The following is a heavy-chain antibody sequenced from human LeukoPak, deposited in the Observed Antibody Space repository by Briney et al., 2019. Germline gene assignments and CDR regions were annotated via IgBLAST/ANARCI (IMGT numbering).Heavy chain of an antibody. CDR1: GFTFSSYD. CDR2: VGGGGRST. D-gene: IGHD6-13*01. CDR3: AKILGAAGTDF. V-gene: IGHV3-23*01. Sequence: GGSLRLSCAASGFTFSSYDMSWVRQAPGKGLEWVSSVGGGGRSTYYADSVKGRFTISRDNSKNTLYLQMNSLRAEDTAVYYCAKILGAAGTDFWGQGTLVTVSS. J-gene: IGHJ4*02.